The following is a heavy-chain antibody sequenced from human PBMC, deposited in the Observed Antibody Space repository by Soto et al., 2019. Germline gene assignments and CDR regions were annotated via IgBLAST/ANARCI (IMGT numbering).Heavy chain of an antibody. D-gene: IGHD3-16*02. CDR1: GGSISSGYYY. CDR2: IDRSGRT. Sequence: SETLSLTCSVSGGSISSGYYYWSWIRQPPGKGLEWIGEIDRSGRTKYNPSLKSRVAISVDTSKNQFSLKVTSMTAADTAVYYCALWGSYRSFDNWGQGTLVTVSS. V-gene: IGHV4-30-4*01. J-gene: IGHJ4*02. CDR3: ALWGSYRSFDN.